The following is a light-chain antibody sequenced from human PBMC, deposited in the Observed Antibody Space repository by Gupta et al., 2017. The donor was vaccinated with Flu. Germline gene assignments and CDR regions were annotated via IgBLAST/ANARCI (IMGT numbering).Light chain of an antibody. J-gene: IGLJ3*02. V-gene: IGLV1-40*01. CDR2: ANN. CDR3: QSYDSSLSGPYWV. Sequence: QSVLTQPPSVSGAPGQRVTISCTWSNSNIGADYDVPWYQHLPGTAPKLLIYANNNRPSGVPDRFSGSKSGTSASLAITGLQAEDEGDYYCQSYDSSLSGPYWVFGGGTKLTVL. CDR1: NSNIGADYD.